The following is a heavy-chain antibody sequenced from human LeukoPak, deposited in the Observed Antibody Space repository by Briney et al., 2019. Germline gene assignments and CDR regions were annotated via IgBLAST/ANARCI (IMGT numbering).Heavy chain of an antibody. D-gene: IGHD2-15*01. CDR2: IYYSGSP. J-gene: IGHJ3*02. Sequence: SETLSLTCTVSGGSISSYYWSWIRQPPGKGLEWIGFIYYSGSPNYNPSLKSRVIISADTSKNEFSLRLNSVTAADAAVYYCARHAVVTAFDAFHIWGQGTMVTVSS. CDR1: GGSISSYY. CDR3: ARHAVVTAFDAFHI. V-gene: IGHV4-59*08.